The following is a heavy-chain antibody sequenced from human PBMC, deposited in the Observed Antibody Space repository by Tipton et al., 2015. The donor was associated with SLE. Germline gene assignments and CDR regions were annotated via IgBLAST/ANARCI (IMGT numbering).Heavy chain of an antibody. D-gene: IGHD6-6*01. CDR1: GGSFSGYY. CDR2: INHSGST. CDR3: ARVRRIAARLDN. J-gene: IGHJ2*01. V-gene: IGHV4-34*01. Sequence: TLSLTCAVYGGSFSGYYWSWIRQPPGKGLEWIGEINHSGSTNYNPSLKSRVTISVDTSKNQFSLKLSSVTAADTAVYYCARVRRIAARLDNWGRGTLVTVSS.